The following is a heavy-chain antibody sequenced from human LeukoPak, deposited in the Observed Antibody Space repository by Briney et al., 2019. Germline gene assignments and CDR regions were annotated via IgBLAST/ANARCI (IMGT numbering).Heavy chain of an antibody. Sequence: SETLSLTCTVSGYSISSGYYWGWIRQPPGKGLEWIGSIYHSGSTYYNPSLKSRVTISVDTSKNQFSLKLSSVTAADTAVYYCARRIAAAGTGVDYWGQGTLVTVSS. V-gene: IGHV4-38-2*02. CDR1: GYSISSGYY. CDR2: IYHSGST. J-gene: IGHJ4*02. CDR3: ARRIAAAGTGVDY. D-gene: IGHD6-13*01.